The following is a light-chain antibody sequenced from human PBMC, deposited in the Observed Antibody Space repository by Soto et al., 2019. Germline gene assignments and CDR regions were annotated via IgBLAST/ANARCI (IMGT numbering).Light chain of an antibody. J-gene: IGLJ2*01. Sequence: QSALTQPRSVSGSPGQSFTISFTGSISNVGGYNYVSWYQQHPDEAPQLIIYNVNKRPSGVPDRFSGSKSGNTASLTISGLQAEDEADYYCCSYGGTVVFGGGTKLTVL. V-gene: IGLV2-11*01. CDR3: CSYGGTVV. CDR1: ISNVGGYNY. CDR2: NVN.